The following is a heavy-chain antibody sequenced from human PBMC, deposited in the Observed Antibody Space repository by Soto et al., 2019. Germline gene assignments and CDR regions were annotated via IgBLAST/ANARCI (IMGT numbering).Heavy chain of an antibody. V-gene: IGHV3-49*04. D-gene: IGHD2-2*01. CDR3: TREGAYTSPPYYYFYAMDV. J-gene: IGHJ6*01. Sequence: SCKASGGTFSSYAISWVRQAPGQGLQWVGFMRAKAFGGTTEYATFVKGRFTISRDDSKSVAYLQMNSLETEDTAVYYCTREGAYTSPPYYYFYAMDVWGQGTRVTVSS. CDR1: GGTFSSYA. CDR2: MRAKAFGGTT.